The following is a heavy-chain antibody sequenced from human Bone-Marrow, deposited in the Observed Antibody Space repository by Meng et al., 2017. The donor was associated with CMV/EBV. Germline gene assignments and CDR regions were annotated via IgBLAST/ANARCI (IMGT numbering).Heavy chain of an antibody. J-gene: IGHJ6*02. CDR1: GGTFSSYT. Sequence: SVKVSCKASGGTFSSYTISWVRQAPGQGLEWMGRIIPILGIANYAQKFQGRVTITADKSTSTAYMELSSLRSEDTAVYYCARARPRVDIVATARRNYGMDVWGQGTTDTVSS. V-gene: IGHV1-69*02. D-gene: IGHD5-12*01. CDR3: ARARPRVDIVATARRNYGMDV. CDR2: IIPILGIA.